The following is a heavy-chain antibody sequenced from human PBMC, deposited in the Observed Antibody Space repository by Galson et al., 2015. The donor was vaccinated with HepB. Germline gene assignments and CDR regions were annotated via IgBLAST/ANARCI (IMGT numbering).Heavy chain of an antibody. CDR1: GFIFSNYA. D-gene: IGHD6-13*01. V-gene: IGHV3-30-3*01. CDR3: ARPYSSSWYHLYYFDY. Sequence: SLRLSCAASGFIFSNYAMHWVRQAPDKGLEWVAFISYDGSNKYYADSVKGRFTISRDNSKNTLHLQMNSLRAEDTAIYYCARPYSSSWYHLYYFDYWGQGTLVTVSS. J-gene: IGHJ4*02. CDR2: ISYDGSNK.